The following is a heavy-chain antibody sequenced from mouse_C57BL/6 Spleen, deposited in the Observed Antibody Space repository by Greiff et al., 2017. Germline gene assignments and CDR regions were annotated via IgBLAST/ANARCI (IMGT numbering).Heavy chain of an antibody. CDR3: ARGDDYDPWFAY. CDR2: ISYDGSN. Sequence: DVQLVESGPGLVKPSQSLSLTCSVTGYSITSGYYWNWIRQFPGNKLEWMGYISYDGSNNYNPSLKNRISITRDTSKNQFFLKLNSVTTEDTATYYCARGDDYDPWFAYWGQGTLVTVSA. J-gene: IGHJ3*01. D-gene: IGHD2-4*01. CDR1: GYSITSGYY. V-gene: IGHV3-6*01.